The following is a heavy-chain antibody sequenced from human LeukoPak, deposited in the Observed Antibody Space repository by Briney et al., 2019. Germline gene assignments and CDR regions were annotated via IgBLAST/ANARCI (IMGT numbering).Heavy chain of an antibody. CDR1: GFTFSDYY. CDR2: ISSSGSTI. D-gene: IGHD4-11*01. V-gene: IGHV3-11*01. Sequence: PGGSLRLSCAASGFTFSDYYMSWIRQAPGKGLEWVSYISSSGSTIYYADSVKGRFTISRDNAKNSLYLQMNSLRAEDTAVYYCARALVPYSKEGFVPWGQGTLVTVSS. CDR3: ARALVPYSKEGFVP. J-gene: IGHJ5*02.